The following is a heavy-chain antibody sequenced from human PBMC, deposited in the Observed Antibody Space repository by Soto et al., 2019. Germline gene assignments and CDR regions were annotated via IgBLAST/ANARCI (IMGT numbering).Heavy chain of an antibody. J-gene: IGHJ4*02. V-gene: IGHV3-7*01. Sequence: GGSLRLSCAASGFTFSSYWMSWVRQAPGKGLEWVANIKQDGSEKYYVDSVKGRFTISRDNAKNSLYLQMNSLRAEDTAVYYCARVLRRYYDFWSGYYTVGLDYWGQGTLVTVSS. CDR2: IKQDGSEK. CDR3: ARVLRRYYDFWSGYYTVGLDY. CDR1: GFTFSSYW. D-gene: IGHD3-3*01.